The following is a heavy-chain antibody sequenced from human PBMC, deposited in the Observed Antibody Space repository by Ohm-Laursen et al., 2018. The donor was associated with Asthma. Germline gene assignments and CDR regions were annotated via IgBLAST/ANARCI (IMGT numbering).Heavy chain of an antibody. CDR2: ISAYNGNT. CDR1: GYTFTSYG. V-gene: IGHV1-18*04. CDR3: ARVVVADYYYYYGMDV. D-gene: IGHD2-15*01. Sequence: ASVKVSCNASGYTFTSYGISWVRQAPGQGLEWMGWISAYNGNTNYAQKLQGRVTMTTDTSTSTAYMELRSLRSDDTAVYYCARVVVADYYYYYGMDVWGQGTTVTVSS. J-gene: IGHJ6*02.